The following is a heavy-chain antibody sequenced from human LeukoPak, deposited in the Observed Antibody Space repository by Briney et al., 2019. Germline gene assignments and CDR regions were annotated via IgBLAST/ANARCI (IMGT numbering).Heavy chain of an antibody. CDR1: GGSFSGYY. V-gene: IGHV4-34*01. Sequence: SETLSLTCAVYGGSFSGYYWSWIRQPPGKGLSWIGEINHSGSTNYNPSLKSRVTISVDTSKNQFSLKLSSVTAADTAVYYCARAGFYCSSTSCYGPYYYYGMDVWGKGTTVTVSS. D-gene: IGHD2-2*01. CDR3: ARAGFYCSSTSCYGPYYYYGMDV. J-gene: IGHJ6*04. CDR2: INHSGST.